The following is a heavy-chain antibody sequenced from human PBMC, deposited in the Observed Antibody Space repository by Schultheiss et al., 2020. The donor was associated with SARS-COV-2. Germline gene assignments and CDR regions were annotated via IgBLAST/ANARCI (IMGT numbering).Heavy chain of an antibody. CDR1: GFTFSSYA. D-gene: IGHD1-26*01. Sequence: GGSLRLSCAASGFTFSSYAMHWVRQAPGKGLEWVAVISYDGSNKYYADSVKGRFTISRDNAKNSLYLQMNSLRAEDTAVYYCASPIAVGATDDYWGQGTLVTVSS. J-gene: IGHJ4*02. CDR2: ISYDGSNK. CDR3: ASPIAVGATDDY. V-gene: IGHV3-30-3*01.